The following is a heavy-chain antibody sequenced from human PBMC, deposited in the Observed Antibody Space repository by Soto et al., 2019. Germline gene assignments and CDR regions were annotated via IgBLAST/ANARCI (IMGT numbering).Heavy chain of an antibody. CDR2: ISSDGSST. J-gene: IGHJ6*03. V-gene: IGHV3-74*01. CDR1: GFTFRSYW. Sequence: EVQLVESGGGLVQPGGSLRLSCAASGFTFRSYWMHWVRQAPGKGLAWVARISSDGSSTSYADSVKGRFTISRDNAKNTLGVYMNSLRAEDTAVYYRALNHRTRWAYCYYYMDVWGKGTTVTVAS. D-gene: IGHD6-13*01. CDR3: ALNHRTRWAYCYYYMDV.